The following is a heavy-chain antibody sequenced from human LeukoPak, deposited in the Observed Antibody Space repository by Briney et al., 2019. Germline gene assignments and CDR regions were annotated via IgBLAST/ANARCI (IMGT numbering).Heavy chain of an antibody. D-gene: IGHD3-16*01. J-gene: IGHJ6*02. CDR1: GFTFSSYA. V-gene: IGHV3-23*01. Sequence: GASLRLSCAASGFTFSSYAMSWVRQAPGKGLEWVSAISGSGGSTYYADSVKGRFTISRDNSKNTLYLQMNSLRAEDTAVYYCAKGHVSYYYYGVDVWGQGTTVTVSS. CDR3: AKGHVSYYYYGVDV. CDR2: ISGSGGST.